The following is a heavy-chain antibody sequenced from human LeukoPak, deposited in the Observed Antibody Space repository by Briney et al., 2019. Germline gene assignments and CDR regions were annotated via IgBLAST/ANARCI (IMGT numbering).Heavy chain of an antibody. CDR1: GYTFTGYY. Sequence: GASVKVSCKASGYTFTGYYMHWVRQAPGQRLEWMGWINAGNSNTKYSQKFQGRVTITRDTSASTAYMELSSLRSEDTAVYYCASSSSGWFFDYWGQGTLVTVSS. J-gene: IGHJ4*02. CDR2: INAGNSNT. V-gene: IGHV1-3*01. CDR3: ASSSSGWFFDY. D-gene: IGHD6-19*01.